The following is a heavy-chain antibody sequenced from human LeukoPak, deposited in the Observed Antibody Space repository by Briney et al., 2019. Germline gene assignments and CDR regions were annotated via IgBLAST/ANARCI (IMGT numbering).Heavy chain of an antibody. Sequence: GGSLRLSCAASGFTFSSYAMSWVRQAPGKGLEWVSAISGSGGSTYYADSVKGRFTISRDNSKDTLYLQMNSLRAEDTAVYYCAKSNSGGNSDGYFQHWGQGTLVTVSS. CDR2: ISGSGGST. J-gene: IGHJ1*01. CDR1: GFTFSSYA. D-gene: IGHD4-23*01. V-gene: IGHV3-23*01. CDR3: AKSNSGGNSDGYFQH.